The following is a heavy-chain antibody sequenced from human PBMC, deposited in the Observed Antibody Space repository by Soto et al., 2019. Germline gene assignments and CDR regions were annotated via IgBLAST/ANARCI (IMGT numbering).Heavy chain of an antibody. D-gene: IGHD2-2*01. CDR2: INHSGST. V-gene: IGHV4-34*01. J-gene: IGHJ4*02. Sequence: PSETLSLTCAVYGGSFSGYYWSWIRQPPGKGLEWIGEINHSGSTNYNPSLKSRVTISVDTSKNQFSLKLSSVTAADTAVYYCARGIVVVPAASLWFDYWGQGTLVTSPQ. CDR1: GGSFSGYY. CDR3: ARGIVVVPAASLWFDY.